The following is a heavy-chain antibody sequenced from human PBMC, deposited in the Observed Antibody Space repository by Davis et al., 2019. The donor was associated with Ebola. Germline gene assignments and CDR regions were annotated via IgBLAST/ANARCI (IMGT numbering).Heavy chain of an antibody. Sequence: AASVKVSCKASGGTFSSYTLSWVRQAPGQGLEWMGRIIPFLAIANYAQKLQGRVTMTTDTSTSTAYMELRSLRSDDTAVYYCARDGEYCSSTSCLLYYYYYGMDVRGKGTTVTVSS. CDR2: IIPFLAIA. J-gene: IGHJ6*04. CDR3: ARDGEYCSSTSCLLYYYYYGMDV. V-gene: IGHV1-69*04. D-gene: IGHD2-2*01. CDR1: GGTFSSYT.